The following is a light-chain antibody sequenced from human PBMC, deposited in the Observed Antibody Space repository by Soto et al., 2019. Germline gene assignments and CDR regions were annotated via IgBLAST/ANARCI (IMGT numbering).Light chain of an antibody. CDR3: AAWDDSLNGRVI. Sequence: QAVVTQPPSVSGTPGQRVTISCSGSYSNIGSNPVNWYQQLPGTAPKLLIFTNDQRPSGVPDRFSGSKSGTSASLAISGLQSDDEADYYCAAWDDSLNGRVIFGGGTKLTVL. V-gene: IGLV1-44*01. CDR2: TND. CDR1: YSNIGSNP. J-gene: IGLJ2*01.